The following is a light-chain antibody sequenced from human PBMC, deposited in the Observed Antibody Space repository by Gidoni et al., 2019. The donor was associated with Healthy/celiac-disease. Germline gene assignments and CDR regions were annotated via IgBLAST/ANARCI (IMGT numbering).Light chain of an antibody. CDR3: QQYDNLPWT. Sequence: DIQMTQSPSPLSASVGDRVTITCQASQDISNYLNWYQQKPGKAPKLLIYDASNLETGFPSRFSGSGSGTDFTFTISSLQPEDIATYYCQQYDNLPWTFDQGTKVEIK. CDR2: DAS. CDR1: QDISNY. J-gene: IGKJ1*01. V-gene: IGKV1-33*01.